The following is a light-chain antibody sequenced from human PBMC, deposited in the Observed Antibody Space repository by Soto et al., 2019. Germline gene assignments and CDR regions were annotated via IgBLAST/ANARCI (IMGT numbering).Light chain of an antibody. J-gene: IGKJ2*01. CDR1: QSISNN. V-gene: IGKV3-15*01. CDR2: GAS. Sequence: EIVMTQSPATLSVSPGERATLSCRASQSISNNLAWYQQKPGQAPSLLIYGASTRAIGIPARFSGSGSGTEFTLTISSLQSEDSAVYYCQQYNNWPPRTFGQGTKLEIK. CDR3: QQYNNWPPRT.